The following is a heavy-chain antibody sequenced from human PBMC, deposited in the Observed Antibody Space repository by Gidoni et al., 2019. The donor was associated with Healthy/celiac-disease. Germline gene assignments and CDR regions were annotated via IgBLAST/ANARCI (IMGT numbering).Heavy chain of an antibody. CDR2: ISSSSSYI. CDR1: GFTFSSYS. D-gene: IGHD3-3*01. V-gene: IGHV3-21*01. J-gene: IGHJ4*02. Sequence: EVQLVESGGGLVKPGGSLGLSCAASGFTFSSYSMNWVRQAPGKGLEWVSSISSSSSYIYYADSVKGRFTISRDNAKNSLYLQMNSLRAEDTAVYYCARDNSPSYYDFWSGYYAKFDYWGQGTLVTVSS. CDR3: ARDNSPSYYDFWSGYYAKFDY.